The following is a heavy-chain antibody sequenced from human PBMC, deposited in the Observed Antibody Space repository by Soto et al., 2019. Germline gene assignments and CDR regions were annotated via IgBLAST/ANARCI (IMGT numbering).Heavy chain of an antibody. CDR2: MSSSGSTI. D-gene: IGHD2-2*01. J-gene: IGHJ6*02. CDR1: GFTFSSYD. Sequence: GGSLRLSCAAPGFTFSSYDMNWVRQAPGKGLECVSYMSSSGSTIYYANSVKGRFTVSRDNAKSSLYLQMNSLRDEDTAVYYCAAIVVFPAAPMDAWGQGTTVTVSS. V-gene: IGHV3-48*03. CDR3: AAIVVFPAAPMDA.